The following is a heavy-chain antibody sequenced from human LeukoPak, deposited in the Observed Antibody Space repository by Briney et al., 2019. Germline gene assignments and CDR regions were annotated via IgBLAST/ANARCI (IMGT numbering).Heavy chain of an antibody. J-gene: IGHJ4*02. Sequence: SETLSLTCTVSGYSISSGYYWGWIRQPPGKGLEWIGSIYHSGSTHYNPSLKSRVTISVDTSKNQFSLKLSSVTAADTAVYYCARGNVVVPAAINWGQGTLVTVSS. CDR3: ARGNVVVPAAIN. D-gene: IGHD2-2*01. V-gene: IGHV4-38-2*02. CDR2: IYHSGST. CDR1: GYSISSGYY.